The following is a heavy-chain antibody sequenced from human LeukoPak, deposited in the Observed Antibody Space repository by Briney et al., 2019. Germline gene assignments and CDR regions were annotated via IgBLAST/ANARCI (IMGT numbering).Heavy chain of an antibody. D-gene: IGHD2-2*02. V-gene: IGHV3-23*01. CDR1: GFTFSIHA. CDR2: ISGNGINT. J-gene: IGHJ4*02. Sequence: GGSLRLSCVASGFTFSIHAMAWVRQAPGKGLEWVSAISGNGINTNYADSVKGRFTISRDTSENTLYLQMNSVRVEDTALYYCAKDRREYFGRPAAIAFDFWGQGALVTVSS. CDR3: AKDRREYFGRPAAIAFDF.